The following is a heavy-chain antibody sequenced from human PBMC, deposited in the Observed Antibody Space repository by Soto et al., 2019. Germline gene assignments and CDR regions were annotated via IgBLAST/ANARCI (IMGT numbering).Heavy chain of an antibody. Sequence: PWGSLRLSCAASGFTVSSNYMSWVRQAPGKGLEWVSVIYSGGSTYYADSVKGRFTISRDNSKNTLYLQMNSLRAEDTAVYYCAREGGYYDSSGPHGAFDIWGQGTMVTVSS. V-gene: IGHV3-66*01. J-gene: IGHJ3*02. CDR3: AREGGYYDSSGPHGAFDI. D-gene: IGHD3-22*01. CDR2: IYSGGST. CDR1: GFTVSSNY.